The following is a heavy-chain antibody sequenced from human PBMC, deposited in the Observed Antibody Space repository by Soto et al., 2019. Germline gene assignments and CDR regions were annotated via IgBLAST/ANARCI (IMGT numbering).Heavy chain of an antibody. J-gene: IGHJ4*02. Sequence: GGSLRLSCAASGFTFSSYAMSWVRQAPGKGLEWVSAISGSGGSTYYADSVKGRFTISRDNSKNTLYLQMNSLRAEDTAVYYCAKEVHLADEYSSSWYGGRDYWGQGTLVTVSS. CDR3: AKEVHLADEYSSSWYGGRDY. CDR2: ISGSGGST. D-gene: IGHD6-13*01. V-gene: IGHV3-23*01. CDR1: GFTFSSYA.